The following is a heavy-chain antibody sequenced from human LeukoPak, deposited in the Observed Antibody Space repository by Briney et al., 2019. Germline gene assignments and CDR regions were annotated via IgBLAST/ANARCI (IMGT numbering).Heavy chain of an antibody. CDR2: ISSSAGTI. CDR3: ARDPDDGSGYPHPYFDY. V-gene: IGHV3-48*03. D-gene: IGHD3-22*01. CDR1: GFTFSSYE. J-gene: IGHJ4*02. Sequence: GGSLRLSCAASGFTFSSYEMNWVRQAPGKGLEWVSYISSSAGTIYYADSVRGRFTISRDNSKNSLYLQMNSLRAEDTAVYYCARDPDDGSGYPHPYFDYWGQGTLVTVSS.